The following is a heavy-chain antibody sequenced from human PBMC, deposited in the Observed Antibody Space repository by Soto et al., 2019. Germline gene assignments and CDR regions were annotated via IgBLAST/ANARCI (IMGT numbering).Heavy chain of an antibody. D-gene: IGHD6-6*01. CDR3: ARRARPDFYYMDV. CDR1: GFTLSGYA. V-gene: IGHV3-64*01. J-gene: IGHJ6*03. CDR2: ISSNGVGT. Sequence: EVQLAESGGGLAQPGGSLRLSCAASGFTLSGYAMDWVRQAPGKGLEYVSGISSNGVGTYYANSVQGRFTISRDNSKNTVYLQMCSPRPEDMAVYYCARRARPDFYYMDVWGNGTTVTVSS.